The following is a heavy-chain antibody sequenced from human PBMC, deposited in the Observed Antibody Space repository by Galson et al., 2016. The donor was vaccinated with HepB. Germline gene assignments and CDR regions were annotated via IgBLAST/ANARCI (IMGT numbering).Heavy chain of an antibody. CDR1: GFGFSDSW. J-gene: IGHJ4*02. D-gene: IGHD3-10*01. CDR2: IKGDGVT. Sequence: SLRLSCAASGFGFSDSWMHWIRQPPGKGLVWVARIKGDGVTTYADSVEGRFSVSRDNAKKTVFLQMNSLRADDTAVYYCARDSGIGGSFEYWGQGSLVTVSS. V-gene: IGHV3-74*03. CDR3: ARDSGIGGSFEY.